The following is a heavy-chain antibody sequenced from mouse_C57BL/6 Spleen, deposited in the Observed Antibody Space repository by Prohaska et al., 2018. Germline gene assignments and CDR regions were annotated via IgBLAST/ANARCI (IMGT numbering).Heavy chain of an antibody. CDR1: GYTFTSYW. D-gene: IGHD3-1*01. CDR2: IDPSDSYT. CDR3: ALLGAMDY. V-gene: IGHV1-59*01. Sequence: QVQLQQPGAELVRPGTSVKLSCNASGYTFTSYWMHWVKQRPGQVLEWIGVIDPSDSYTNYNQKFKGKATLTVDTSSSTAYMQLSSLTSEDSAVYYCALLGAMDYWGQGTSVTVSS. J-gene: IGHJ4*01.